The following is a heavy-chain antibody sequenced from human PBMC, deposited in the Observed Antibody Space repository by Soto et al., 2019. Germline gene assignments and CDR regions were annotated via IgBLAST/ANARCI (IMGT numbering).Heavy chain of an antibody. CDR2: IYYSGST. J-gene: IGHJ4*02. CDR3: ASPAYRNYYDSSGYYFFDY. D-gene: IGHD3-22*01. CDR1: GGSISSSSYY. V-gene: IGHV4-39*01. Sequence: PSETLSLTCTVSGGSISSSSYYWGWIRQPPGKGLEWIGSIYYSGSTYYNPSLKSRVTISVDTSKNQFSLKLSSATAADTAVYYCASPAYRNYYDSSGYYFFDYWGQGTLVTVSS.